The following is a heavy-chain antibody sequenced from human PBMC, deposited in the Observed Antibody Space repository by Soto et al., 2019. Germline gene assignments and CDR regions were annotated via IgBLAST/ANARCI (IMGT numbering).Heavy chain of an antibody. CDR2: IVVGSGNT. CDR1: GFTFTSSA. J-gene: IGHJ3*02. Sequence: ASVKVSCKASGFTFTSSAMQWVRQARGQRLEWIGWIVVGSGNTNYAQKFQERVSITRDMSTRTAYMELSSLRSEDTAVYYCANLDMITFGGIIGPNDEFDIWGQGTMVTVSS. CDR3: ANLDMITFGGIIGPNDEFDI. V-gene: IGHV1-58*02. D-gene: IGHD3-16*01.